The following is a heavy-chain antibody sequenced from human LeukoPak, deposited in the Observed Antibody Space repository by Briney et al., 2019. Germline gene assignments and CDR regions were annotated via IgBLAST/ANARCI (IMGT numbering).Heavy chain of an antibody. V-gene: IGHV3-30*02. J-gene: IGHJ4*02. CDR3: AKDGEVYCSSKSCYGGFDY. D-gene: IGHD2-2*01. CDR2: IRNDGSNK. Sequence: GGSLRLSCAASGFTFSSYGMHWVRQAPGKGLEWVAYIRNDGSNKYYADSLKGRFTISRDNSKSTLYLQMNSLRAEDTAVYYCAKDGEVYCSSKSCYGGFDYWGQGTLVTVSS. CDR1: GFTFSSYG.